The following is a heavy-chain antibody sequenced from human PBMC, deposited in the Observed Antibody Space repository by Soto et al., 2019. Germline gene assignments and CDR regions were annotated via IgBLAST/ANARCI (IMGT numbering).Heavy chain of an antibody. J-gene: IGHJ4*02. CDR3: ARGRTDFDY. Sequence: QVQLVESGGGVVQPGGSLRLSCAASGFIFSDYVMHWVRQAPGKGLEWVAVMWYDGSKEYYVDSVKGRFTISRDHSKNTLSLQMNSLRAEDTAVYYCARGRTDFDYWGQGTLVTVSS. V-gene: IGHV3-33*01. CDR1: GFIFSDYV. CDR2: MWYDGSKE.